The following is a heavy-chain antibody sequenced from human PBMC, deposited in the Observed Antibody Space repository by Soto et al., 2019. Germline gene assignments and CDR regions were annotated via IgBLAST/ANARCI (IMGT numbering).Heavy chain of an antibody. D-gene: IGHD2-15*01. V-gene: IGHV1-18*01. CDR1: GYTFTSYG. CDR2: ISPYNGNT. J-gene: IGHJ5*02. Sequence: GASVKVSCKASGYTFTSYGISWVRQAPGQGLEWMGWISPYNGNTNFAQELQGRVTMTTDTSTSTAYMELRSLRSDDTAVYYCARYCSGGGCYHLNWFDPWGQGTLVTVSS. CDR3: ARYCSGGGCYHLNWFDP.